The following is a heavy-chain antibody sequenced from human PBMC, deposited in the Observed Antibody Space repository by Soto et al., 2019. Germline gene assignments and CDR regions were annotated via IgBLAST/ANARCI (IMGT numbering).Heavy chain of an antibody. CDR2: IYWDDDK. J-gene: IGHJ4*02. CDR3: AHAHPQGVITFGGVIVNTYYFDY. Sequence: QITLKESGPTLVKPTQTLTLTCTFSGFSLSTSGVGVGWIRQPPGKALEWLALIYWDDDKRYSPSLKSRLTITKDTSKNQVVLTMTNMDPVDTATYYCAHAHPQGVITFGGVIVNTYYFDYWGQGTMVTVSS. V-gene: IGHV2-5*02. D-gene: IGHD3-16*02. CDR1: GFSLSTSGVG.